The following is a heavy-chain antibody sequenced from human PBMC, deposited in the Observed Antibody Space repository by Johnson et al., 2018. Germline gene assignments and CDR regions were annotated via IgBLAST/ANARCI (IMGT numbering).Heavy chain of an antibody. J-gene: IGHJ3*02. D-gene: IGHD1-26*01. V-gene: IGHV3-9*01. CDR2: ISWNSGSI. Sequence: VQLVESGGGVVQPGRSLRLSCAASGFTFDDYAMHWVRQAPGKGLEWVQGISWNSGSIGYADSVKGRFTISRDNAKNSLYLQMNRLRAEDTALYYCAKDRAGSYFDAFDIWGQGTMVTVSS. CDR3: AKDRAGSYFDAFDI. CDR1: GFTFDDYA.